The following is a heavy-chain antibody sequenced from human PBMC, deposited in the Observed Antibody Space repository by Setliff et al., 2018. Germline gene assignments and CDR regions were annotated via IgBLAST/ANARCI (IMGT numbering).Heavy chain of an antibody. D-gene: IGHD2-21*02. CDR1: GYTFTSYY. Sequence: ASVKVSCKASGYTFTSYYMHWVRQAPGQGLEWMGIINPSGGSTSYAQKFQGRVTMTRDTSTSTVYMELSSLRSGDTAVYYCARDRAIVVVTATGTLNYWGQGTLVTVSS. CDR2: INPSGGST. V-gene: IGHV1-46*01. J-gene: IGHJ4*02. CDR3: ARDRAIVVVTATGTLNY.